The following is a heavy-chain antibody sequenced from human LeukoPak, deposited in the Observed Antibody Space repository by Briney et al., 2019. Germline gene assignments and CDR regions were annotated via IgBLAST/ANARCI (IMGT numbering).Heavy chain of an antibody. Sequence: QSGGSLRLSCAAPGFTFSTNAMSWVRQAPGKGLEWVSGILGSGVATFYADSVKGRFTISRDNSKNTLYLQMDSLRAEDTAVYYCAKAKYDYGDPVGWFDPWGQGTLVTVSS. CDR2: ILGSGVAT. CDR1: GFTFSTNA. V-gene: IGHV3-23*01. CDR3: AKAKYDYGDPVGWFDP. D-gene: IGHD4/OR15-4a*01. J-gene: IGHJ5*02.